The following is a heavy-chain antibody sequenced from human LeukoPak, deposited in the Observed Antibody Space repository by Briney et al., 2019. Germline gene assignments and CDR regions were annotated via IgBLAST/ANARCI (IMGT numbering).Heavy chain of an antibody. Sequence: PGGSLRLSCAASGFTFSSYWMSWVRQAPGKGLEWVANIKQDGSEKYFVDSVKGRFTISRDNAKNSLYLQMNSLRAEDTAVYYCAREGAKRWLKKFDYWGQGTLVTVSS. D-gene: IGHD5-24*01. CDR1: GFTFSSYW. J-gene: IGHJ4*02. CDR2: IKQDGSEK. CDR3: AREGAKRWLKKFDY. V-gene: IGHV3-7*01.